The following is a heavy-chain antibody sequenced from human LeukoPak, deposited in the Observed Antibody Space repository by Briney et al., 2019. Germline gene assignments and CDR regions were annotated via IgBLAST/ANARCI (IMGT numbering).Heavy chain of an antibody. V-gene: IGHV3-66*01. CDR3: AGSSSWRLFDY. J-gene: IGHJ4*02. CDR2: IYRGGNT. Sequence: PGGSLRLSCAVSGATVSSNYMSWVRQAPGKGLEWVSVIYRGGNTYYADSVKGRFTISRDNSRDTLYLQMSSLRAEDTAVYYCAGSSSWRLFDYWGQGTVVTVSS. CDR1: GATVSSNY. D-gene: IGHD6-13*01.